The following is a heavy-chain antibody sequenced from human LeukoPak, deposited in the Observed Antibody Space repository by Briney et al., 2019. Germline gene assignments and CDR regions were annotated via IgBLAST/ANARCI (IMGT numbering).Heavy chain of an antibody. CDR1: GYTFTSYD. V-gene: IGHV1-8*02. CDR2: MNPNSGNT. J-gene: IGHJ4*02. D-gene: IGHD3-10*01. Sequence: ASVKVSCKASGYTFTSYDINWVRQATGQGLEWMGWMNPNSGNTGYAQKFQGRVTMTRNTSISTAYMELSSLRSEDTAVYYCALGLSAQITRDYWGQGTLVTVSS. CDR3: ALGLSAQITRDY.